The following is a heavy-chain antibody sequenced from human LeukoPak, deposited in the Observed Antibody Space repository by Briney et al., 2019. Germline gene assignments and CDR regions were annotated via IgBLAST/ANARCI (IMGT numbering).Heavy chain of an antibody. CDR3: ARDGGGNYYYYFMDV. J-gene: IGHJ6*03. D-gene: IGHD4-23*01. CDR1: GGTFSSYA. V-gene: IGHV1-69*05. Sequence: SSVKVSCKASGGTFSSYAISRVRQDPGEGLEWMGGNIPIFGTANYAQKFQGRVTITTDESTSTAYMELSSLRSEDTAVYYCARDGGGNYYYYFMDVWGKGTTVTVSS. CDR2: NIPIFGTA.